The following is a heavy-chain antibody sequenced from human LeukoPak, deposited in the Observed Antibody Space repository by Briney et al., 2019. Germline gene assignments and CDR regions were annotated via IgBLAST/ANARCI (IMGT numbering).Heavy chain of an antibody. CDR2: AHTSGST. CDR1: GGSMTSGTFS. J-gene: IGHJ4*02. Sequence: PSETLSLTCIVSGGSMTSGTFSWSWIRQPAGKGLQWIGRAHTSGSTNYNPSLKSRVTISVDTSKNQFSLQLSSVTAADTAVYYCARHSSSWYLSIDYWGQGTLVTVSS. CDR3: ARHSSSWYLSIDY. D-gene: IGHD6-13*01. V-gene: IGHV4-61*02.